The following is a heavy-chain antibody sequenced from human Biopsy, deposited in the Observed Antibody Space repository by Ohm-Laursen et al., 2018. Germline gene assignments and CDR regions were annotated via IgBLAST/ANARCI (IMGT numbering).Heavy chain of an antibody. J-gene: IGHJ5*02. V-gene: IGHV4-39*01. Sequence: SETLSLTCTVSGGSISNNNYYWGWIRPPPGQGLEGIGSIFYRGSTHYKPSLKSRVNISVDTSKNQFSLKLNSVTAADTAVYYCARDYDTSGYYYVSWGQGTLVTVSS. CDR3: ARDYDTSGYYYVS. CDR2: IFYRGST. CDR1: GGSISNNNYY. D-gene: IGHD3-22*01.